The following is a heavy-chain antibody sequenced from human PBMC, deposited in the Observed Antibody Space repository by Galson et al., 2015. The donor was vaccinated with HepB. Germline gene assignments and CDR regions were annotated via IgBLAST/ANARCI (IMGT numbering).Heavy chain of an antibody. CDR2: IIPILGIA. CDR3: ARDRYGDYACY. D-gene: IGHD4-17*01. J-gene: IGHJ4*02. V-gene: IGHV1-69*10. CDR1: GGTFSSYA. Sequence: SVKVSCKASGGTFSSYAISWVRQAPGQGLEWMGGIIPILGIANYAQKFQGRVTITADKSTSTAYMELSSLRSEDTAVYYCARDRYGDYACYWGQGTLVTVSS.